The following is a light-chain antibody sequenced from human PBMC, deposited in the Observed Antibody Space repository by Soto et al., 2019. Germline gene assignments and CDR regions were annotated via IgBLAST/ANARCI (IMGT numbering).Light chain of an antibody. CDR2: DAS. CDR3: QQYSSYPWT. V-gene: IGKV1-5*01. Sequence: DIQMIQSPSALSASVGDRVTITCRASQSISRRLGWYQQKPGKAPKLLLYDASSLESGVPAGFSGSGSGTQFTLTISSLQPGDFAAYYCQQYSSYPWTFGQGTRVEIK. CDR1: QSISRR. J-gene: IGKJ1*01.